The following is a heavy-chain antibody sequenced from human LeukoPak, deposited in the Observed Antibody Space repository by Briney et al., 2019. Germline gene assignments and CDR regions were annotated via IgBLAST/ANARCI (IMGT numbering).Heavy chain of an antibody. Sequence: TGGSLRLSCAASGFTFSSYSMNWVRQAPGKGLEWVSSISSSSSYIYYADSVKGRFTISRDNAKNSLYLQMNSLRAEDTAVYYCARVMAIAVADNWFDPWGQGTLVTVSS. CDR1: GFTFSSYS. CDR2: ISSSSSYI. V-gene: IGHV3-21*01. CDR3: ARVMAIAVADNWFDP. J-gene: IGHJ5*02. D-gene: IGHD6-19*01.